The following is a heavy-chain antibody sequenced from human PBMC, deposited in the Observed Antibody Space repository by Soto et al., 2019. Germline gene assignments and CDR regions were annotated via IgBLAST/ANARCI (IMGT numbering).Heavy chain of an antibody. CDR3: ARDLMTPGP. CDR1: GFTFSSYT. Sequence: GGSLRLSCAASGFTFSSYTMNWVCQAPGKGLEWVSSISSSSSSYIYYADSVEGRLTISRDNAKNSLYLQMNSLRAEDTAVYYCARDLMTPGPWGQGTLVTVSS. J-gene: IGHJ5*02. V-gene: IGHV3-21*01. D-gene: IGHD4-17*01. CDR2: ISSSSSSYI.